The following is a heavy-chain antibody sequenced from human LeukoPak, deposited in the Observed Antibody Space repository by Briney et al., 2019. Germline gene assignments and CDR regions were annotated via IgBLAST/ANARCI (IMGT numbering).Heavy chain of an antibody. Sequence: GGSLRLSCAASGFTFSSYGMHWVRQAPGKGLEWVAVIWYDGTNKYYADSVKGRSTISRDNSKNTLYLQMNSLRAEDTAVYYCAIGRGYYYYNMDVWRKGTTVTVSS. CDR1: GFTFSSYG. V-gene: IGHV3-33*01. J-gene: IGHJ6*03. CDR2: IWYDGTNK. CDR3: AIGRGYYYYNMDV.